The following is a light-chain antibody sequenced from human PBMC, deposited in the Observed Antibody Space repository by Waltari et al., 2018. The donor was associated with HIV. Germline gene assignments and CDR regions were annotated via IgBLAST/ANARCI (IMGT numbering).Light chain of an antibody. J-gene: IGKJ4*01. V-gene: IGKV3-11*01. Sequence: EIVLTQSPATLSLSPGERATLSCRASQTVSSYLGWYQVKPGQAPRLLIYDASKRDTGIPARFSGSGSGTDFTLTISSLEPEDSAFYYCQQRTNWPPLTFGGGTKLEIK. CDR3: QQRTNWPPLT. CDR2: DAS. CDR1: QTVSSY.